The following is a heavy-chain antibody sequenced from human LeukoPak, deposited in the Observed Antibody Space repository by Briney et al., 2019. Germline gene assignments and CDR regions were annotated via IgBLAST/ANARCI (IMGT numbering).Heavy chain of an antibody. J-gene: IGHJ4*02. Sequence: GGSLRLSCAASGFTFSSYGMHWVRQAPGKGLEWVAFIRYDGSNKYYADSVKGRFTISRDNSKNTLYLQMNSLRAEDTAVYYCAKWISRHYYFDYWGQGTLVTVSS. V-gene: IGHV3-30*02. CDR2: IRYDGSNK. CDR3: AKWISRHYYFDY. CDR1: GFTFSSYG. D-gene: IGHD2-2*03.